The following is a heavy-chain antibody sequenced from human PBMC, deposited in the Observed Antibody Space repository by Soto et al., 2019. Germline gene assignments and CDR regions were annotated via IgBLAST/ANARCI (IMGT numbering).Heavy chain of an antibody. CDR1: GFIFSKYS. V-gene: IGHV3-48*02. CDR2: ISSNSVTI. Sequence: GGSMRLSCGASGFIFSKYSMNWVRQAPGKGLEWLSYISSNSVTIYYADSVRGRFTIFRDNAKNSLYLQMNSLRDEDTAVYYCAREDILGTRSFDYWGQGALVTVSS. J-gene: IGHJ4*02. CDR3: AREDILGTRSFDY. D-gene: IGHD1-26*01.